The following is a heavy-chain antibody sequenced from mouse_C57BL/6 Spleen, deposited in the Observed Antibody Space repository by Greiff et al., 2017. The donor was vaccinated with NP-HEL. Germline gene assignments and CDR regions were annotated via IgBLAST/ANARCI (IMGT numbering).Heavy chain of an antibody. D-gene: IGHD3-3*01. J-gene: IGHJ1*03. CDR2: IYPGDGDT. Sequence: QVQLQQSGPELVKPGASVKISCKASGYAFSSSWMNWVKQRPGKGLEWIGRIYPGDGDTNYNGKFKGKATLTADKSSSTAYMQLSSLTSEDSAVYFCARSEDTYWYFDVWGTGTTVTVSS. CDR1: GYAFSSSW. CDR3: ARSEDTYWYFDV. V-gene: IGHV1-82*01.